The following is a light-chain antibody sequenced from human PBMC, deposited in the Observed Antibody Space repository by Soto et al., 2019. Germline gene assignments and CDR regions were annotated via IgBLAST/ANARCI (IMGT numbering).Light chain of an antibody. J-gene: IGLJ1*01. CDR1: SGHSSYA. Sequence: QSVLTQSPSASASLGAPVKLTCTLSSGHSSYAIAWHQQQPEKGPRYLMKLNSDGSHSKGDGIPDRFSGSSSGAERYLTISSLQSEDEADYYCQTWGTGIHYVFGTGTKVTVL. CDR2: LNSDGSH. V-gene: IGLV4-69*01. CDR3: QTWGTGIHYV.